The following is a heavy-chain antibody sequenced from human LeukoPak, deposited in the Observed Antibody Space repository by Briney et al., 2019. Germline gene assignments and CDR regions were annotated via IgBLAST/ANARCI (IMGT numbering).Heavy chain of an antibody. D-gene: IGHD2-2*01. CDR3: ARIASRDYFDG. CDR1: GFTFSGYW. V-gene: IGHV3-74*01. CDR2: INGDGTST. J-gene: IGHJ4*02. Sequence: GGSLRLSCAASGFTFSGYWMHWVRQPPGKGLVWVSRINGDGTSTNYADSVRGRFTISRDNAKNTLYLQMNSLRAEDTAVYYCARIASRDYFDGWGQGTLVTVSS.